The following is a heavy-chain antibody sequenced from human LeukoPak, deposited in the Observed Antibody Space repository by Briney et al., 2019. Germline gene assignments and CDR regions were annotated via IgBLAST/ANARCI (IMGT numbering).Heavy chain of an antibody. J-gene: IGHJ3*01. CDR1: GDSISSFF. CDR3: ARDAATTVTQAAFDF. V-gene: IGHV4-59*01. D-gene: IGHD4-17*01. CDR2: IFYNGNT. Sequence: SETLSLTCSVSGDSISSFFWTWIRQSPAKGREWIGNIFYNGNTNYNPSLKSRVTISIDTSKNQFSLKLSSVTAADTAVYYCARDAATTVTQAAFDFWGPGTRVTVSS.